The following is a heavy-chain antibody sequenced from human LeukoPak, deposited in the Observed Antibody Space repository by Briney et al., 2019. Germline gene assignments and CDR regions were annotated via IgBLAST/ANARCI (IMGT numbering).Heavy chain of an antibody. CDR2: IYYRGST. Sequence: PSETLSLTCTVSGGSISSYYWSWIRQPPGKGLEWIGYIYYRGSTSYNPSLNSRVTISVDTSKNQFSLRLSSVTTADTAVYYCARASISIAGPFDYWGLGTLVTVSS. J-gene: IGHJ4*02. D-gene: IGHD6-13*01. CDR3: ARASISIAGPFDY. V-gene: IGHV4-59*01. CDR1: GGSISSYY.